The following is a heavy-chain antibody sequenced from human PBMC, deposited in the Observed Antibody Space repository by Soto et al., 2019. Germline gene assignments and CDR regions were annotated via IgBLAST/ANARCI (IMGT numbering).Heavy chain of an antibody. CDR2: IYPGDSDT. D-gene: IGHD3-3*01. J-gene: IGHJ3*02. CDR3: ERAEGLAFNAFDS. Sequence: GESLKISCKGSGYSFTSYWIGWVRQMPGKGLEWMGNIYPGDSDTRYSPSFQGQVTISADKSISTAYLQWSSLKASDTDMYYCERAEGLAFNAFDSWGQGTMVTVSS. V-gene: IGHV5-51*01. CDR1: GYSFTSYW.